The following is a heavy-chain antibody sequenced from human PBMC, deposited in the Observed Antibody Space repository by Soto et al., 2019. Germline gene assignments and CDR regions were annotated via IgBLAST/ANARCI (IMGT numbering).Heavy chain of an antibody. V-gene: IGHV1-2*04. J-gene: IGHJ6*02. CDR3: ARDPRYCSGGSCYQEAYYYGMDV. CDR1: GYTFTGYY. Sequence: ASVKVSCKASGYTFTGYYMHWVRQAPGQGLEWMGWINPNSGGTNYAQKFQGWVTMTRDTSISTAYMELSRLRSDDTAVYYCARDPRYCSGGSCYQEAYYYGMDVWGQGTTVTVSS. D-gene: IGHD2-15*01. CDR2: INPNSGGT.